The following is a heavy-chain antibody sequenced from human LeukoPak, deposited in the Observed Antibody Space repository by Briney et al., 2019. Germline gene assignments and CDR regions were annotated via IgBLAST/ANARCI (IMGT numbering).Heavy chain of an antibody. V-gene: IGHV2-5*02. CDR3: AHRRSYNGNWNAGYFDS. CDR1: GFSLSTSGVG. CDR2: IYWDDDK. J-gene: IGHJ4*02. D-gene: IGHD1-1*01. Sequence: SGPTLVNPTQTLTLTCTFSGFSLSTSGVGVGWTRQPPGRALEWLVFIYWDDDKRYSPSLKSRLTITKDTPKNQVVLTMTDMDPLDTATYYCAHRRSYNGNWNAGYFDSWGQGTPVTVSS.